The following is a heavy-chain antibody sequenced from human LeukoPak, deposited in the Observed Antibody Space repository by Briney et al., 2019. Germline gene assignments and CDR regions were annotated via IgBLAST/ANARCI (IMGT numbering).Heavy chain of an antibody. CDR1: GYTFTSYD. V-gene: IGHV1-8*01. CDR2: MNPNSGNT. J-gene: IGHJ4*02. Sequence: ASVKVSCKASGYTFTSYDINLVRQATGQGLEWMGWMNPNSGNTGYAQKFQGRVTMTRNTSISTAYMELSSLRSEDTAVYYCARHTRYCSSTSCYSVGFDYWGQGTLVTVSS. CDR3: ARHTRYCSSTSCYSVGFDY. D-gene: IGHD2-2*01.